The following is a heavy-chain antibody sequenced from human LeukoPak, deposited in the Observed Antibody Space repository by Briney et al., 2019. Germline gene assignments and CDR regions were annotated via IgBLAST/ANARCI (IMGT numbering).Heavy chain of an antibody. CDR2: IWYDGSNK. Sequence: GGSLRLSCAASGFTYSSYGLHWVRQAPGKGLEWVAVIWYDGSNKYYADSVQGRFTISRDNSKNTLYLQMNSLRAEDTAVYYCARITPGGYDPWGQGTLVTVSS. J-gene: IGHJ5*02. CDR1: GFTYSSYG. D-gene: IGHD5-12*01. CDR3: ARITPGGYDP. V-gene: IGHV3-33*01.